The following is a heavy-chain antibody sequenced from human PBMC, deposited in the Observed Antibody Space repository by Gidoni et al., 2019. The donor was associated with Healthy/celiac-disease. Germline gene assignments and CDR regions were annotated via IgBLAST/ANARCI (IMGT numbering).Heavy chain of an antibody. D-gene: IGHD3-16*01. J-gene: IGHJ4*02. CDR2: IKSKTDGGTT. Sequence: EVQLVESGGGLAKPGGSLRLSCAASGFTFSNAWMNWVRQAPGKGLEWVGPIKSKTDGGTTDYAAPVKGRFTISRDDSKNTLYLQMNSLKTEDTAVYYCTTLTGYWGQGTLVTVSS. V-gene: IGHV3-15*07. CDR3: TTLTGY. CDR1: GFTFSNAW.